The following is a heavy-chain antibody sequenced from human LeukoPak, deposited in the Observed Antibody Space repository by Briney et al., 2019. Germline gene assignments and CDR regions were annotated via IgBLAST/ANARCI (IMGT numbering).Heavy chain of an antibody. V-gene: IGHV3-33*01. CDR1: GFIFSNDA. CDR2: IWFDGSNK. Sequence: PGGSLRLSCAASGFIFSNDAMHWVRQAPGKGLEWVAFIWFDGSNKHYADSGKGRFTISRDNSEDTLYLQMNSLRAEDTAVYYCVRDPSGSGFAFDSWGQGALVTVSS. D-gene: IGHD1-1*01. CDR3: VRDPSGSGFAFDS. J-gene: IGHJ4*02.